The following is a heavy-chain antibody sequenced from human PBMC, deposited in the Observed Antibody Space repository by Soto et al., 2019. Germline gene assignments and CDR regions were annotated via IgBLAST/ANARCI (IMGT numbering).Heavy chain of an antibody. CDR3: ARLDYYDSTGTLDY. CDR1: GGSISSYY. V-gene: IGHV4-59*01. Sequence: QVQLQESGPGLVKPSETLSLTCTVSGGSISSYYWSWIRQPPGKGLESIGYIYYSGTPNYNPSLKTRVTISVATSKNQFSLELSSVTAAATAVYYCARLDYYDSTGTLDYWGQGTLVTVSS. D-gene: IGHD3-22*01. J-gene: IGHJ4*02. CDR2: IYYSGTP.